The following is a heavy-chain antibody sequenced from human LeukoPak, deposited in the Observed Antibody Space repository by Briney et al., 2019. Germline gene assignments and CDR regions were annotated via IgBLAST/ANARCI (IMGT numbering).Heavy chain of an antibody. CDR2: LRGNGDT. J-gene: IGHJ4*02. CDR3: AKASWVSTADAVL. Sequence: PGGSLTLSCAASGFIFSSYAMSWVREAPARGLERVSSLRGNGDTFYADSVKGRFTLSRDESRNTVYPHLNELRVEDTAVYYCAKASWVSTADAVLWGQGTVVTVSS. D-gene: IGHD3-16*01. CDR1: GFIFSSYA. V-gene: IGHV3-23*01.